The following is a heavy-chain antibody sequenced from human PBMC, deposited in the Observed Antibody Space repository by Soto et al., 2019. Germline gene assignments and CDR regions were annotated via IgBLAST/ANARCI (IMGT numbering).Heavy chain of an antibody. CDR1: GRSISSSNYY. D-gene: IGHD3-3*01. V-gene: IGHV4-39*01. CDR2: IYYSGST. J-gene: IGHJ5*02. CDR3: SRQRTEDFCSAYINCFYP. Sequence: QLQLQESGPGLVKPSETLSLTCTVSGRSISSSNYYWGWIRQPPGKGLEWIGSIYYSGSTYHNPSIKSRATISIDTSKSQFSLKLSSVASASTAGDYCSRQRTEDFCSAYINCFYPWGKGTLVTVSS.